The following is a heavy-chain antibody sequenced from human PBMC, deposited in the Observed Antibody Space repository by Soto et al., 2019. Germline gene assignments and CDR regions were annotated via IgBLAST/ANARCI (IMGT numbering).Heavy chain of an antibody. CDR1: GYTFTSYG. CDR3: GRRRIAAAGIAY. V-gene: IGHV1-18*01. Sequence: QVQLVQSGAEVKKPGASVKVSCKASGYTFTSYGISWVRQAPGQGLEWMGWISAYNGNTNYAQKLRGRVPMTTDTSTSTANRGLGSLSFADPAVYYCGRRRIAAAGIAYWGRGPLVTVSS. D-gene: IGHD6-13*01. J-gene: IGHJ4*02. CDR2: ISAYNGNT.